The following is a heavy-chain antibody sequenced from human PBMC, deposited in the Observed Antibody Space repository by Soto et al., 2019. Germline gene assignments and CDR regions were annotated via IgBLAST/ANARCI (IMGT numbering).Heavy chain of an antibody. CDR1: GFTFSMCW. V-gene: IGHV3-74*01. J-gene: IGHJ4*02. CDR3: TRGPRPSSVGTGAF. D-gene: IGHD3-10*01. CDR2: ISDDGSRA. Sequence: PGGSLRLSCTASGFTFSMCWMHWVRQVPGKGPEWVSRISDDGSRADYADSVKGRFTISRDNAKNTLYLEMHVLRADDTAVYYCTRGPRPSSVGTGAFWGQGTPVTVSS.